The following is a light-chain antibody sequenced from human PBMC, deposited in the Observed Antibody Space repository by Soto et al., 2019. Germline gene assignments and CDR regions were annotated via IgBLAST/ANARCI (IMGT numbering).Light chain of an antibody. Sequence: QSALTQPASVSGSPGQSITISCTGNSSDIGTYNLVSWYQQHPGKAPKLMIYEVNKRPSGVSDRFSGSKSGNTASLTISGLQAEDEADYYCCSDAGSSTLYVFGTGTKLTVL. V-gene: IGLV2-23*02. CDR2: EVN. CDR3: CSDAGSSTLYV. CDR1: SSDIGTYNL. J-gene: IGLJ1*01.